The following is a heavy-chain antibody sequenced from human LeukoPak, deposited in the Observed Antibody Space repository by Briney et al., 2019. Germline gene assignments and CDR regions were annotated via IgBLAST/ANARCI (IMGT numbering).Heavy chain of an antibody. Sequence: LRLSCAASGFTFSSSSISWIRQPPGKGLEWIGYIYYSEMYNNPSLKSRVTISVDTSKNQFSLKLSSVTAADTAVYYCASRGGRSGYHYIGYWGQGTLVTVSS. CDR1: GFTFSSSS. D-gene: IGHD3-22*01. V-gene: IGHV4-30-4*08. CDR2: IYYSEM. CDR3: ASRGGRSGYHYIGY. J-gene: IGHJ4*02.